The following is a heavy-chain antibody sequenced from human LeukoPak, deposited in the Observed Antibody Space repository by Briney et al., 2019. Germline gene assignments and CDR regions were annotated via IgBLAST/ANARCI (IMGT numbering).Heavy chain of an antibody. J-gene: IGHJ5*02. CDR3: ARRGYSYGYYWFDP. V-gene: IGHV7-4-1*02. Sequence: ASVRVSCKASGYTFTTYAMNWVRQAPGQGLEWMGWINTNTGNPTYAQGFTGRFVFSLDTSVSTAYLQISSLKAEDTAVYYCARRGYSYGYYWFDPWGQGTLVTVSS. CDR2: INTNTGNP. D-gene: IGHD5-18*01. CDR1: GYTFTTYA.